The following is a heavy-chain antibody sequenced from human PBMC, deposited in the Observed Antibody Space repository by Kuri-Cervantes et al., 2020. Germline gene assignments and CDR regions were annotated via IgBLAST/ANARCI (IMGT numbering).Heavy chain of an antibody. J-gene: IGHJ4*02. D-gene: IGHD6-6*01. CDR2: INPNSGST. Sequence: ASVKVSCKASGYTFTDNYMHWVRQAPGQGLEWMGWINPNSGSTHYAQSFQGRVTMTRDTSISTAYMELSRLRSDDTAVYYCATEYSSSSPFDYWGQGTLVTVSS. CDR1: GYTFTDNY. V-gene: IGHV1-2*02. CDR3: ATEYSSSSPFDY.